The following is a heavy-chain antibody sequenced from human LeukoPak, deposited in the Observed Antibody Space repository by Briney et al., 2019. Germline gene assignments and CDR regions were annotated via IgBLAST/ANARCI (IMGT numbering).Heavy chain of an antibody. D-gene: IGHD3-3*01. Sequence: GGSLRLSCAVSGFTVSNNYVSWVRQAPGKGLEWVSLIYSDGRTQYADSVKGRFTISRDNAKNSLYLQMNSLRDEDTAVYYCAGSGITIFGVVKLYYYYGMDVWGQGTTVTVSS. CDR3: AGSGITIFGVVKLYYYYGMDV. CDR2: IYSDGRT. CDR1: GFTVSNNY. J-gene: IGHJ6*02. V-gene: IGHV3-66*01.